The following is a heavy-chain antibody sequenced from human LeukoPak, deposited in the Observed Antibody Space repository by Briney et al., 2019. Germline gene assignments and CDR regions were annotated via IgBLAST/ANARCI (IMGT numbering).Heavy chain of an antibody. CDR2: IYYSGST. Sequence: SETLSLTCTVSGDSISSSHYYWGWIRQPPGKGLEWIGSIYYSGSTYYNPSLKSRVTISVDTSKNQFSLKLSSVTAADTAVYYCARDLGFFAAAGEPRTDYWGQGTLVTVSS. CDR1: GDSISSSHYY. V-gene: IGHV4-39*07. CDR3: ARDLGFFAAAGEPRTDY. D-gene: IGHD6-13*01. J-gene: IGHJ4*02.